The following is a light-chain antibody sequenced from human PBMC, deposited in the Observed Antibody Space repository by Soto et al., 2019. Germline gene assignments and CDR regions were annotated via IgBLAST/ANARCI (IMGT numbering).Light chain of an antibody. Sequence: EIVLTQSPGTLSLSPGERATLSCKASQSVTSRYLAWYHQKPGQAPRLRIYGASSRATGIPDRFSGSGSGTDFTLTMSRLEPEDFAVYFCQRYNNLPEYTFGQGTKLEVK. J-gene: IGKJ2*01. CDR3: QRYNNLPEYT. CDR2: GAS. CDR1: QSVTSRY. V-gene: IGKV3-20*01.